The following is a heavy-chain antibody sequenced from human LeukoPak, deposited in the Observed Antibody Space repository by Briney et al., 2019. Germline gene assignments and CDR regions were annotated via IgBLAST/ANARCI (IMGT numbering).Heavy chain of an antibody. CDR1: GFTVSSNY. CDR3: ARGRYDSSGSYSLFDY. CDR2: IYSGGST. D-gene: IGHD3-22*01. Sequence: GGSLRLSCAASGFTVSSNYMSWVRQAPGKGLEWVSVIYSGGSTHYADSVKGRFTISRDNSKNTLYLQMNSLRAEDTAVYYCARGRYDSSGSYSLFDYWGQGTLVTVSS. J-gene: IGHJ4*02. V-gene: IGHV3-66*01.